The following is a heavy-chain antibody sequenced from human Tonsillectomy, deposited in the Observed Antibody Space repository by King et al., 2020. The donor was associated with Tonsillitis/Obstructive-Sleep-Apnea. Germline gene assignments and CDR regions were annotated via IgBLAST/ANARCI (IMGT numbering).Heavy chain of an antibody. Sequence: QLVQSGAEVKKPGSSVKVSCKASGGTFSSYAISWVRQAPGQGLEWMGGIIPIFGTANYAQKFQGRVTITADESTSTAYMELSSLRSEDTAVYYCARVTRVWSGYYDGVWYFDYWGQGTLVTVSS. CDR2: IIPIFGTA. V-gene: IGHV1-69*01. CDR1: GGTFSSYA. CDR3: ARVTRVWSGYYDGVWYFDY. D-gene: IGHD3-3*01. J-gene: IGHJ4*02.